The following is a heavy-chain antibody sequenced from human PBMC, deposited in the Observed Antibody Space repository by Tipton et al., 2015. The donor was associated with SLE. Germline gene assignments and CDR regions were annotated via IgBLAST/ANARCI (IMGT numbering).Heavy chain of an antibody. V-gene: IGHV4-39*07. D-gene: IGHD2-2*01. CDR3: ARGPYGPAASYDY. J-gene: IGHJ4*02. CDR2: IYHSGNT. CDR1: GGSISSGSHY. Sequence: TLSLTCTVSGGSISSGSHYWGWIRQSPGKGLEWIGSIYHSGNTYYNPSLKSRVTISVDTSKNQFSLKLKSVSAADTAVYYCARGPYGPAASYDYWGQGSLVTVSS.